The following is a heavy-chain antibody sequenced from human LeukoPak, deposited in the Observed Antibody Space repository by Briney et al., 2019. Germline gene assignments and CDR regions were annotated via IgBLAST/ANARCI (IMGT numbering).Heavy chain of an antibody. CDR2: ISYDGSKK. J-gene: IGHJ4*02. CDR1: GFTFSTYG. CDR3: AKITLVAATPFDY. Sequence: GGSLRLSCAASGFTFSTYGMHWVRQAPGKGLEWVAVISYDGSKKYYADSVRGRFTISRDNSKNTLYLHMSSLSTEDTAVYYCAKITLVAATPFDYWGQGTLVTVSS. D-gene: IGHD2-15*01. V-gene: IGHV3-30*18.